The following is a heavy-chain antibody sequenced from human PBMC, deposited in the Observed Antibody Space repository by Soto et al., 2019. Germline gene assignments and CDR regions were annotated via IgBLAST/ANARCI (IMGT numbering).Heavy chain of an antibody. V-gene: IGHV4-31*03. CDR3: ARSIFRATDAFDI. D-gene: IGHD3-3*01. CDR2: IYYRGST. CDR1: CVSINRGGYY. Sequence: PSGTLFLTFTVSCVSINRGGYYLTLVRQHPGKGLEWIGYIYYRGSTYYNPSLKSRISMSQDTSKNQFYLNLNSVTAADTALYYCARSIFRATDAFDIWGQGTMVTVSS. J-gene: IGHJ3*02.